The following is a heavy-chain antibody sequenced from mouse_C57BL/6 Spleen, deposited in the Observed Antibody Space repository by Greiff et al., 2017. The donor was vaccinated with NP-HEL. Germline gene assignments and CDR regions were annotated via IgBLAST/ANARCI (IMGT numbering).Heavy chain of an antibody. V-gene: IGHV5-17*01. CDR1: GFTFSDYG. J-gene: IGHJ3*01. CDR2: ISSGSSTI. Sequence: EVQGVESGGGLVKPGGSLKLSCAASGFTFSDYGMHWVRQAPEKGLEWVAYISSGSSTIYYADTVKGRFTISRDNAKNTLFLQMTSLRSEDTAMYYCAIMITPRRFADWGQGTLVTVSA. CDR3: AIMITPRRFAD. D-gene: IGHD2-4*01.